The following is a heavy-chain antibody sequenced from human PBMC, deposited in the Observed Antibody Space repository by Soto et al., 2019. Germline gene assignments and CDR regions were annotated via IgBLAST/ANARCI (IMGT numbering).Heavy chain of an antibody. J-gene: IGHJ5*02. CDR1: GGSIISSDSY. CDR2: IAYSGDT. D-gene: IGHD2-21*02. CDR3: AREPLCGGVCYDHWLDP. Sequence: SETLSLTCAVSGGSIISSDSYWFWIRRHPGKGLEWIGYIAYSGDTYYNPSLRSRVTISADTSENKFSLTLKSVTAADTAVYYCAREPLCGGVCYDHWLDPWGQGTLVTVSS. V-gene: IGHV4-31*11.